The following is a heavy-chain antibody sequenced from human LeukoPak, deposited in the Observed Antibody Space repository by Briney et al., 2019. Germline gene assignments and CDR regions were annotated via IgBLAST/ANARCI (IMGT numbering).Heavy chain of an antibody. CDR3: AKAGIVATMNADWFDP. CDR2: MNPNSGNT. V-gene: IGHV1-8*01. J-gene: IGHJ5*02. Sequence: GASVKVSCKASGYTFTSYDINWVRQATGQGLEWMGWMNPNSGNTGYAQKFRGRVTMTRDTSKSTAYMELSSLRSEDTAVYYCAKAGIVATMNADWFDPWGQGTLVTVSS. CDR1: GYTFTSYD. D-gene: IGHD5-12*01.